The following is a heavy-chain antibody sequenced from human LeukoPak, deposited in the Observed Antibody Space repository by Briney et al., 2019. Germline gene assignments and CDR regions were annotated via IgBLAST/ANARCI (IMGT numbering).Heavy chain of an antibody. J-gene: IGHJ4*02. Sequence: PGGSLRLSCAASGFTFSTYCIGWVRQAPGKGLEWVANIKEDGSEKNYVDSVKGRFTISRDNAKNSLYLQMNSLRAEDTAVYYCARGDDNSGYRALGYWGQGTLVTVSS. V-gene: IGHV3-7*03. CDR1: GFTFSTYC. CDR3: ARGDDNSGYRALGY. CDR2: IKEDGSEK. D-gene: IGHD3-22*01.